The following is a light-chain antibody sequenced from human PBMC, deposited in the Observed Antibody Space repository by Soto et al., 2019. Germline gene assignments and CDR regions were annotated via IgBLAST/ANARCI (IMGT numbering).Light chain of an antibody. Sequence: EIVLTQSPATLSLSPGERATLSCRASQSVSSFLAWYQQKPGQAPRLLIYDASNRATGIPARFSGSGSGTDFTLTISRLELEDFAVYYCQQRSSLSPSTFGQVTMVEIK. CDR2: DAS. CDR3: QQRSSLSPST. V-gene: IGKV3-11*01. J-gene: IGKJ1*01. CDR1: QSVSSF.